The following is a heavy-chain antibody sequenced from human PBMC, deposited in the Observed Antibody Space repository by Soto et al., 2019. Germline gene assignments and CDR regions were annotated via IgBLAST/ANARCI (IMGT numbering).Heavy chain of an antibody. D-gene: IGHD3-22*01. CDR3: ARQPYDSRGYYYGT. CDR2: MYSSGNT. V-gene: IGHV4-39*01. Sequence: QLRLQESGPGLVKPSETLSLTCTVSGGSIGGSTYYWGWIRQPPGKGLEWIGSMYSSGNTSYNPSLKSRVTVSVDTSKNHFSLKLSSVTAADTAVYYCARQPYDSRGYYYGTWGQGTLVTVSS. J-gene: IGHJ5*02. CDR1: GGSIGGSTYY.